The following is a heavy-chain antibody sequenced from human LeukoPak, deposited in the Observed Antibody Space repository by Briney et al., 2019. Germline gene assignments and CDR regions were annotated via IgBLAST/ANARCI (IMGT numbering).Heavy chain of an antibody. J-gene: IGHJ4*02. D-gene: IGHD6-25*01. CDR2: ISGRSSHM. CDR1: GFTFSDYD. CDR3: ARAFPPLRTSAGDF. Sequence: GGSLRLSCTASGFTFSDYDMNWVRLAPGKGLEWVSSISGRSSHMYYTDSAKGRFTISRDNAKNSLYLQMNSLRAEDTAVYYCARAFPPLRTSAGDFWGQGTLVTVSS. V-gene: IGHV3-21*06.